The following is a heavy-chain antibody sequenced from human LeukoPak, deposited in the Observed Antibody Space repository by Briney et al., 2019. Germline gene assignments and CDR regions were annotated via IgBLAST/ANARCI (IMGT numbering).Heavy chain of an antibody. J-gene: IGHJ6*04. V-gene: IGHV1-24*01. CDR2: FDPEDGET. Sequence: GASVKVSCKVSGYTLTELSMHWVRQAPGKGIEWMGGFDPEDGETIYAQKFQGRVTMTEDTSTDTAYMKLSSMRSEDTGVYYCATYSSLYYYGMDVWGKGTTVTVSS. CDR1: GYTLTELS. D-gene: IGHD6-13*01. CDR3: ATYSSLYYYGMDV.